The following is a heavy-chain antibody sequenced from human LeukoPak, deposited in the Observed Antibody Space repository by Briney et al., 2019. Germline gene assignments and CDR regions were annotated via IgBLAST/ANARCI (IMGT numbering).Heavy chain of an antibody. CDR3: ATYYDSSGYYLK. CDR2: INPNSGNT. Sequence: ASVNVSFTASGYTFTIYDINWVRQATGQGLEWMGWINPNSGNTGYAQKFQGRVTMTRNTSISTAYMELSSLRSEDTAVYYCATYYDSSGYYLKWGQGTLVTVSS. V-gene: IGHV1-8*01. D-gene: IGHD3-22*01. CDR1: GYTFTIYD. J-gene: IGHJ4*02.